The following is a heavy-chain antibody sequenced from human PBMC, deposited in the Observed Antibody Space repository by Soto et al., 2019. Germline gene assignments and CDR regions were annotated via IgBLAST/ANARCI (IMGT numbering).Heavy chain of an antibody. CDR2: IRYDGSDP. CDR3: ARGWTTPIDY. D-gene: IGHD4-17*01. CDR1: GFTFRSYG. Sequence: VQLVESGGGVVQPGGSLRLSCGASGFTFRSYGMHWVRQAPGKGLEWVAVIRYDGSDPEYADSVKGRVIISRDNSQNMLYLQMNSLSADDTAVYYCARGWTTPIDYWGQGTLVTVSS. V-gene: IGHV3-33*01. J-gene: IGHJ4*02.